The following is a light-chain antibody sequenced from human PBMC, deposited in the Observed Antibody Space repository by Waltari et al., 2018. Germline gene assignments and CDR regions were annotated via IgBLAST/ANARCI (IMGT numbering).Light chain of an antibody. CDR1: ELGHKF. J-gene: IGLJ2*01. CDR3: QAWDDSVCG. V-gene: IGLV3-1*01. Sequence: SYELTQPPSVSVTPGQTAKIACSGEELGHKFAYWYQQRPGPSPLLVIYQDLKRPSGISARFSGSTSGNPTTLTITGAQAIDEADYYCQAWDDSVCGFGGGTRLTVL. CDR2: QDL.